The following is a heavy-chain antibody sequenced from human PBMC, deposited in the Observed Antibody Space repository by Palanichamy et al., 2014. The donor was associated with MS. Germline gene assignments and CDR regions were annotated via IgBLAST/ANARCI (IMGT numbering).Heavy chain of an antibody. V-gene: IGHV4-59*08. Sequence: QVRLQESGPGLVKPSETLSLTCTVSGGTINGYYWNWIRQPPGKGLEWIGFIRYTGETNYNPSLRGRVTMSLDTSKNQFSLNLNSVTATDTAVYFCARFRYCRSTGCFYDFDYWGQGILVTASS. CDR3: ARFRYCRSTGCFYDFDY. CDR2: IRYTGET. D-gene: IGHD2-2*01. J-gene: IGHJ4*02. CDR1: GGTINGYY.